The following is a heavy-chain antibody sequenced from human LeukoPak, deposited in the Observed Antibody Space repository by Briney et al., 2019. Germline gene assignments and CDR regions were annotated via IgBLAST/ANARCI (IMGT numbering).Heavy chain of an antibody. CDR3: ASEFRSEGF. CDR1: GFTFIHYS. Sequence: GGSLRLSCAASGFTFIHYSMNWVRQAPGKGLGWVSSIDRHSSSKNYADSVKGRFVISRDNAKNLLYLEMNSLRAEDTAVYYCASEFRSEGFWGQGTLVTVSS. V-gene: IGHV3-21*06. CDR2: IDRHSSSK. J-gene: IGHJ4*02.